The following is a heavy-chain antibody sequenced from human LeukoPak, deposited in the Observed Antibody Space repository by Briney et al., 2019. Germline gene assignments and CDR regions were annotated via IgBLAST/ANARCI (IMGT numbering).Heavy chain of an antibody. J-gene: IGHJ4*02. CDR3: AKDCAGSSCYSSELDY. CDR1: GFTFSNYA. V-gene: IGHV3-23*01. Sequence: GGSLRLSCAASGFTFSNYAMSWVRQAPGKGLEWVSVISGTGVNTYCADSVKGRFTISRDNSKNTLYLQMNSLRAEDTAVYYCAKDCAGSSCYSSELDYWGQGTLVTVSS. CDR2: ISGTGVNT. D-gene: IGHD2-15*01.